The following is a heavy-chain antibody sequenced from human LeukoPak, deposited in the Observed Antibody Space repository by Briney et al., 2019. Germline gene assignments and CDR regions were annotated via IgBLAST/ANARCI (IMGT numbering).Heavy chain of an antibody. J-gene: IGHJ4*02. Sequence: GGSLRLSCTASGFTFTNYAMSWVRQAPGKGLEWVSAISGSGNNTYYTNSVTGRFTISRDNSKNTVYLQMNSLRAEDTAVYYCAKESWLHYFDYWGQGTLVTVSS. CDR1: GFTFTNYA. CDR2: ISGSGNNT. V-gene: IGHV3-23*01. D-gene: IGHD5-18*01. CDR3: AKESWLHYFDY.